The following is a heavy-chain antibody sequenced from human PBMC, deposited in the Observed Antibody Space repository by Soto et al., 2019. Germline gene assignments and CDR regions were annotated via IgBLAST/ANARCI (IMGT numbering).Heavy chain of an antibody. J-gene: IGHJ4*02. CDR3: ARDGSGYGTH. CDR1: GFTFRNYW. V-gene: IGHV3-7*01. Sequence: EVQLVESGGGLVQPGGSLRLSCVASGFTFRNYWMSWLRQAPGKGLEWVANTNQDGRERYSVDSVKGRFTISRDNAKNSMHLQMNSPIAEDTAVYYCARDGSGYGTHWGQGTLVTVSS. D-gene: IGHD5-18*01. CDR2: TNQDGRER.